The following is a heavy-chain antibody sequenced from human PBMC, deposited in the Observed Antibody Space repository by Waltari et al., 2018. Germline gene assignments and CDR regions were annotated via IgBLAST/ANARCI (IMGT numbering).Heavy chain of an antibody. Sequence: QVQLVQSGAEVKKPLASVKVSCKASGDTFTRYDINWVRQATGQGIEWMGWMNPNSGNTGYAKKFQGRITMTRNTSISTAHMELSGLTSEDTAVYYCARGIASAGRPAGHYYYYMDVWGKGTTVTVSS. CDR3: ARGIASAGRPAGHYYYYMDV. V-gene: IGHV1-8*01. CDR1: GDTFTRYD. CDR2: MNPNSGNT. J-gene: IGHJ6*03. D-gene: IGHD6-13*01.